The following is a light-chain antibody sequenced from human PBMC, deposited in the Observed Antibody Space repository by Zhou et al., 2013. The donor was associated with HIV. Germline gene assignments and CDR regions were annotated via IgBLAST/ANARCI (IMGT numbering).Light chain of an antibody. J-gene: IGKJ1*01. CDR1: QSVSSSY. V-gene: IGKV3D-20*02. CDR3: QQRSNWPLT. CDR2: GTS. Sequence: EIVLTQSPGTLSLSPGERATLSCRASQSVSSSYLAWYQQKPGQSPRLLIYGTSSRATGIPDRFSGGGSGTDFTLTISRLEPEDFAVYYCQQRSNWPLTFGQGTKVEIK.